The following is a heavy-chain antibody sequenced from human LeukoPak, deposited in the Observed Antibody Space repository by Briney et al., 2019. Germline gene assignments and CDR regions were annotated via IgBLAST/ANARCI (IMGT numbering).Heavy chain of an antibody. Sequence: SETLSLACTVSGGSISSFYWSWIRQPPGKGLEWIGYIYYSGSTMYNPSLKSRVTISVDTSKKQFSLKLRSVTAADTAVYYCALGYCINGVCYGLDYWGQGTLVTVSS. V-gene: IGHV4-59*01. CDR1: GGSISSFY. J-gene: IGHJ4*02. CDR3: ALGYCINGVCYGLDY. D-gene: IGHD2-8*01. CDR2: IYYSGST.